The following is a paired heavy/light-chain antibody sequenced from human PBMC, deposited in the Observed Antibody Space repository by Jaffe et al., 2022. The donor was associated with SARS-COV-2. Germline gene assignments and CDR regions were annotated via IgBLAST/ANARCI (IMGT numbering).Light chain of an antibody. V-gene: IGLV3-21*04. Sequence: SYVLTQPPSVSVAPGKTASIACGGDNIGIAHVHWYQQKPGQAPVLVIYYDADRPSGIPERFSASNSGNTATLTISRVEAGDEADYYCQVWVGSGDYQAIFGGGTKLTVL. J-gene: IGLJ2*01. CDR1: NIGIAH. CDR3: QVWVGSGDYQAI. CDR2: YDA.
Heavy chain of an antibody. CDR1: DYNFAIYW. V-gene: IGHV5-51*01. J-gene: IGHJ3*02. CDR2: IYPADSDA. CDR3: ARSNSKSGYSSGWYNNDAFDI. D-gene: IGHD6-19*01. Sequence: VRLVQPAAEVKKPGEPLKISCQGSDYNFAIYWIAWVRQMPGKGLEWVGIIYPADSDAKYSPPFQGQVIISADKSTNTAYLQWSGLKASDAATYYCARSNSKSGYSSGWYNNDAFDIWGQGTTVTVSS.